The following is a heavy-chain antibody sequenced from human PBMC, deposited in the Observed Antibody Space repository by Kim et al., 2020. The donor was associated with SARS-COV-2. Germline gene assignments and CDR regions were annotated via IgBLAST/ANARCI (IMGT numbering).Heavy chain of an antibody. D-gene: IGHD3-10*01. CDR3: ATSRGYNYYGIDV. CDR2: IYGGGST. CDR1: GFTVSSNY. J-gene: IGHJ6*02. Sequence: GGSLRLSCAASGFTVSSNYMTWIRQAPGKGLDWVSIIYGGGSTYYADSVKGRFTISRHNSKNTLYLQMNSLRVDDTAVYYCATSRGYNYYGIDVWGQGTTVTVSS. V-gene: IGHV3-53*01.